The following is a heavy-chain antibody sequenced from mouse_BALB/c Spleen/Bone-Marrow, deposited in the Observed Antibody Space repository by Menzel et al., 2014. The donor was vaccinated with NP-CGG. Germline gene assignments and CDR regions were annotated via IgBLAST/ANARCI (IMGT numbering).Heavy chain of an antibody. V-gene: IGHV1-62-2*01. D-gene: IGHD2-3*01. CDR2: FYPGSGSI. Sequence: VQGVESGAGLVKPGASAKLSCKASGYTFTEYIIHWVKQRSGQGLEWIGWFYPGSGSIKYNEKFKDKATLTADKSSSTVYMELSRLTSEDSAVYFCARHEGGEMGFDYWGQGTTLTVSS. J-gene: IGHJ2*01. CDR3: ARHEGGEMGFDY. CDR1: GYTFTEYI.